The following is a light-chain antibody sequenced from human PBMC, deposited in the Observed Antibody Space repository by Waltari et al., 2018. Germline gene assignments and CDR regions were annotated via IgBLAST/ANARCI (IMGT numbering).Light chain of an antibody. V-gene: IGKV1-5*03. CDR3: QQYNSYST. J-gene: IGKJ1*01. CDR1: QSVSVW. Sequence: DIQMTQSPSTLSASVGDRVTITFRASQSVSVWLAWYQQKPGKAPKLLIYKASNLESGVPSRFSGSGSGTEFTLTISSLQPDDFATYYCQQYNSYSTFGQGTKVEIK. CDR2: KAS.